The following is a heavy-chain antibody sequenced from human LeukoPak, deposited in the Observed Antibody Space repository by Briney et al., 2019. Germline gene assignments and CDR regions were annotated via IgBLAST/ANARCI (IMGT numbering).Heavy chain of an antibody. Sequence: SETLSLTCTVSGGSISSYYWSWIRQPPGKGLEWIGYIYYSGSTNYNPSLKSRVTISVDTSKNQFSLKLSSVTAADTAVYYCARAMYSSGWNYAFDIWGQGTMVTVSS. V-gene: IGHV4-59*01. D-gene: IGHD6-19*01. J-gene: IGHJ3*02. CDR1: GGSISSYY. CDR3: ARAMYSSGWNYAFDI. CDR2: IYYSGST.